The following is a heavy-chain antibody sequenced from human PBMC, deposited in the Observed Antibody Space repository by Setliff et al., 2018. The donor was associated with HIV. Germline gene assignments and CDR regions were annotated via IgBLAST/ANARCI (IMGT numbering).Heavy chain of an antibody. CDR1: GGSISGFH. CDR3: ARELGASPHDVFDI. V-gene: IGHV4-4*08. Sequence: PSETLSLTYTVSGGSISGFHWSWIRQSPGKGLEWIGYIYTGGSTNYNPSLKSRVTISVDTSKSQFSLKLNSVTAADTAVYYCARELGASPHDVFDIWGQGTMVTVSS. D-gene: IGHD3-16*01. CDR2: IYTGGST. J-gene: IGHJ3*02.